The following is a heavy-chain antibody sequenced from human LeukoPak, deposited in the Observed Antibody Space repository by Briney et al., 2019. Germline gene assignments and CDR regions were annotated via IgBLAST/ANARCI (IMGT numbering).Heavy chain of an antibody. CDR2: IYYSGST. V-gene: IGHV4-59*01. Sequence: SETLSLTCTVSGGSISSYYWSWIRQPPGKGLEWIGYIYYSGSTNYNPSLKSRVTISVDTSKNQFSLKLSSVTAADTAVYYRARVPPTDYYYGMDVWGQGTTVTVSS. CDR3: ARVPPTDYYYGMDV. CDR1: GGSISSYY. J-gene: IGHJ6*02.